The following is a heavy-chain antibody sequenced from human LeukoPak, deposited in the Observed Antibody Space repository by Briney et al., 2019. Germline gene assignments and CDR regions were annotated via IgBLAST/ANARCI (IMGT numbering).Heavy chain of an antibody. CDR2: FYHTGGI. CDR1: GASISSNNW. J-gene: IGHJ3*01. CDR3: ARVFRLWGMEGDPWTFDV. D-gene: IGHD2-21*01. Sequence: SETLSLTCTVSGASISSNNWWGWVRQSPEKGLEWIGDFYHTGGIIFTPSLESRLTFSVDKSKNQFSLKLSSMTAADTAVYYCARVFRLWGMEGDPWTFDVWGPGTMVIVSS. V-gene: IGHV4-4*02.